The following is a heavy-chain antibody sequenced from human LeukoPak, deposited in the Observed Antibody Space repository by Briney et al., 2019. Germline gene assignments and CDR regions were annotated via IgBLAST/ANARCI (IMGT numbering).Heavy chain of an antibody. J-gene: IGHJ4*02. CDR1: GGSISSGSYY. D-gene: IGHD1-1*01. CDR2: IYTSGST. V-gene: IGHV4-61*02. CDR3: ARDYGGNWNDGYRFDY. Sequence: TSETLSLTCTVSGGSISSGSYYWSWIRQPAGKGLEWIGRIYTSGSTNYNPSLKSRVTISVDTSKNQFSLKLSSVSAADTAVYYCARDYGGNWNDGYRFDYWGQGTLVTVSS.